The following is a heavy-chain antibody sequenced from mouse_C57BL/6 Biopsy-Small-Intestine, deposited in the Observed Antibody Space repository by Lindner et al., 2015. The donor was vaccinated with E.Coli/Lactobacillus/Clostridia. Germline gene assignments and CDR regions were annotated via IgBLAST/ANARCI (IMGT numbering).Heavy chain of an antibody. CDR3: MAPHLVGY. J-gene: IGHJ4*01. Sequence: SVKVSCKASGYTFSDYYIHWVRQAPGQGLEWMGWIYPNNGGTNYAQKFQGRVTMTRDTSINTAYMELSRLRSDDTAVYYCMAPHLVGYWGQGTLVAVSS. V-gene: IGHV14-4*02. CDR1: GYTFSDYY. CDR2: IYPNNGGT.